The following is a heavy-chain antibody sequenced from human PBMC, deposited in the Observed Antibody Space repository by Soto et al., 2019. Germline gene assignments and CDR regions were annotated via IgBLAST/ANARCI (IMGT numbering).Heavy chain of an antibody. CDR3: AKWNGYGDH. CDR2: VSGGSGTT. J-gene: IGHJ4*02. D-gene: IGHD1-1*01. CDR1: GFSFSTYG. V-gene: IGHV3-23*01. Sequence: EVQLLESGGGLVQPGGSLRLSCAVSGFSFSTYGVTWVRQAPGKGLEWVSGVSGGSGTTHYADSVKGRFTITGDTSKNTVYLQMNSLRVEDTAVYYCAKWNGYGDHWGQGTLLTVSS.